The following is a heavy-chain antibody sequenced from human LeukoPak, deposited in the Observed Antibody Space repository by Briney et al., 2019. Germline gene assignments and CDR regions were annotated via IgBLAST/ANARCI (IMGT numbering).Heavy chain of an antibody. CDR1: GFTFSSYS. D-gene: IGHD1-26*01. CDR2: ITSDGGTT. J-gene: IGHJ4*02. V-gene: IGHV3-64*02. Sequence: GGSLRLSCAASGFTFSSYSMNWVRQAPGKRLEYLSSITSDGGTTYYADSVKGRFTISRDNSKNTLYLQMGSLRAGDMALYYCARDLRGAADYWGQGTLVTVSS. CDR3: ARDLRGAADY.